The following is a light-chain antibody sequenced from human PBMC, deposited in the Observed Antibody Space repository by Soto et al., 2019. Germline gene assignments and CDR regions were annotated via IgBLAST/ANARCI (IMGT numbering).Light chain of an antibody. CDR3: QQTYSSPRT. Sequence: DIQMTQSPSSLSASVADRVTITCRASQSIRRSLNWYQQKPGKAPNLLIYAASSLQTGVPSRFTGSGSGTGFTLTISNLQPEDFAVYYCQQTYSSPRTFGQGTKVEIK. V-gene: IGKV1-39*01. J-gene: IGKJ1*01. CDR2: AAS. CDR1: QSIRRS.